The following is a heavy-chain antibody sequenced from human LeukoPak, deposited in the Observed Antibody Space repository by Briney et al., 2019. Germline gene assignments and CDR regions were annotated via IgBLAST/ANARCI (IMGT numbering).Heavy chain of an antibody. CDR1: GGSISSYY. J-gene: IGHJ5*02. CDR2: IYYSGST. D-gene: IGHD1-1*01. Sequence: PSETLSLTCTVSGGSISSYYWSWIRQPPGKGLEWIGYIYYSGSTNYNPSLKSRVTISVDTSKNQFSLKLSSVTAADTAVYYCARSNWNDESGWFDPWGQGTLVTVSS. V-gene: IGHV4-59*01. CDR3: ARSNWNDESGWFDP.